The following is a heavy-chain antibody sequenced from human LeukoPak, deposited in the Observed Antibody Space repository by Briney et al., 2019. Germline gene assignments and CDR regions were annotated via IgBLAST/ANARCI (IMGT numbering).Heavy chain of an antibody. CDR3: ARESSYYGSGSYFRPFDY. Sequence: GGSLRLSCAASGFTVTSNYMSWVRQVTGKGLEWVSVIYPVGTTYYADSVKGRFIISRDNSKNTLYLQLNSLRAEDTAVYYCARESSYYGSGSYFRPFDYWGQGTLVTVSS. CDR2: IYPVGTT. V-gene: IGHV3-66*01. CDR1: GFTVTSNY. D-gene: IGHD3-10*01. J-gene: IGHJ4*02.